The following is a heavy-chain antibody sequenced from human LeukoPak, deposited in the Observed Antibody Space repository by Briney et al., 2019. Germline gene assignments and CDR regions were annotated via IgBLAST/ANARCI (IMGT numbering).Heavy chain of an antibody. V-gene: IGHV4-34*01. D-gene: IGHD6-19*01. J-gene: IGHJ4*02. CDR3: ARAETYSSGWYDPFFDY. Sequence: SETLSLTCAVYGGSFSDSYWSWIRQSPGKGLEWIGEINHGGSTNYNPSLKSRVTISLHTSKNQFSLKLRSVTAADTAVYHCARAETYSSGWYDPFFDYWGQGTLVTVST. CDR1: GGSFSDSY. CDR2: INHGGST.